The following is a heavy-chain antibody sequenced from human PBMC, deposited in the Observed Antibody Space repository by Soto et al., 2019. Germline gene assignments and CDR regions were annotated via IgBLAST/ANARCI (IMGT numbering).Heavy chain of an antibody. CDR2: ISAHNGNT. CDR1: GYTFTSYG. D-gene: IGHD3-10*01. J-gene: IGHJ4*02. V-gene: IGHV1-18*01. CDR3: AATTGSGREGYFDY. Sequence: ASVKVSCKASGYTFTSYGISWVRQAPGQGLEWMGWISAHNGNTNYAQKLQGRVTMTTDTSTSTAYMELRSLRSDDTAVYYCAATTGSGREGYFDYWGQGILVTVSS.